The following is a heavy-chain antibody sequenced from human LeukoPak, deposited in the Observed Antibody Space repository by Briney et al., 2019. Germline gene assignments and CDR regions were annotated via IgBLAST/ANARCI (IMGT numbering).Heavy chain of an antibody. D-gene: IGHD5-18*01. Sequence: SDTLSLTCTVSGGSISSYYWSWIRQPPGKGLEWIGYIYYSGSTNYNPSLKSRVTISVDTSKNQFSLKLSSVTAADTAVYYCASGIRAAMVGYYFDYWGQGTLVTVSS. CDR2: IYYSGST. CDR3: ASGIRAAMVGYYFDY. J-gene: IGHJ4*02. V-gene: IGHV4-59*01. CDR1: GGSISSYY.